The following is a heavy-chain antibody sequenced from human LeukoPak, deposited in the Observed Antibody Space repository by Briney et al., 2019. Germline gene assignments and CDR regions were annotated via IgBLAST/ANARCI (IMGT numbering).Heavy chain of an antibody. CDR3: VKGYCSSGNCFSRTMYYFDY. Sequence: GGSLRLSCSASGFTFSNYAIHWVRQAPGKGLEYVSAISTNGGSTYYPDSVKGRFTISRDNSKNTLYLQMSSLRAEDTAVYYCVKGYCSSGNCFSRTMYYFDYWGQGTLVTVSS. V-gene: IGHV3-64D*09. D-gene: IGHD2-15*01. CDR2: ISTNGGST. CDR1: GFTFSNYA. J-gene: IGHJ4*02.